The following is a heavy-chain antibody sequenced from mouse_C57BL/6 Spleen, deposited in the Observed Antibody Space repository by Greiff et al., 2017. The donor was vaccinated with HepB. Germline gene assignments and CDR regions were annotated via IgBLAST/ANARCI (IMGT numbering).Heavy chain of an antibody. Sequence: EVKLLESGGGLVQPGGSLKLSCAASGFTFSDYGMAWVRQAPRKGPEWVAFISNLAYSIYYADTVTGRFTISRENAKNTLYLEMSSLRSEDTAMYYCARLGYYGSSPYYFDYWGQGTTLTVSS. D-gene: IGHD1-1*01. CDR3: ARLGYYGSSPYYFDY. CDR2: ISNLAYSI. J-gene: IGHJ2*01. CDR1: GFTFSDYG. V-gene: IGHV5-15*01.